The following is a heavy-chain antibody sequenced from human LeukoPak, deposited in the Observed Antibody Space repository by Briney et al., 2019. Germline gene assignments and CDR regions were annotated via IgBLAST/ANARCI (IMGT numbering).Heavy chain of an antibody. CDR2: ISSDGTIT. Sequence: PGRTLRLSCAASVFTPSSYWMHWVRQAPGKGLVWVSRISSDGTITNYADSVKGRFTISRDDAKNTLYLQMNSLRVEDTAVYYCAKFSPPPTWGQGTLVTVSS. CDR1: VFTPSSYW. CDR3: AKFSPPPT. J-gene: IGHJ4*02. V-gene: IGHV3-74*01.